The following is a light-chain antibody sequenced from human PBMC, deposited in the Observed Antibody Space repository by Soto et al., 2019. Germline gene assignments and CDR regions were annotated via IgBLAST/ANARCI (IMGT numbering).Light chain of an antibody. CDR3: SSYTSTRTRV. CDR1: SSDVGGYNY. Sequence: QSALTQPAFVSGSPGQSITISCTGTSSDVGGYNYVSWYQHPPGKAPKLMISEVSYLPSGVSNRFSGSQSGNPSSLSISGLHGEHEVDYYCSSYTSTRTRVFGTRSKVTVL. V-gene: IGLV2-14*01. J-gene: IGLJ1*01. CDR2: EVS.